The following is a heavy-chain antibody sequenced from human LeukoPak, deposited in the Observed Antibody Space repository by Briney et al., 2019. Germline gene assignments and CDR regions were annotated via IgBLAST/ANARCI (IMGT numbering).Heavy chain of an antibody. CDR3: ARDSSGYYYVADY. CDR1: GGSISSSSYY. V-gene: IGHV4-39*07. CDR2: IYYSGST. Sequence: PSETLSLTCTVSGGSISSSSYYWGWIRQPPGKGLEWIGSIYYSGSTYYNPSLKSRVTISVDTSKNQFSLKLSSVTAADTAVYYCARDSSGYYYVADYWGQGTLVTVSS. J-gene: IGHJ4*02. D-gene: IGHD3-22*01.